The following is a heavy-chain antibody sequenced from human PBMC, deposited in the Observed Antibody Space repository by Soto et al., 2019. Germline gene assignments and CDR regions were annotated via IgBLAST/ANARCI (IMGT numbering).Heavy chain of an antibody. J-gene: IGHJ4*02. CDR2: INDSGGDT. Sequence: EVQLLESGGGLVQPGGSLRISCAASGFTLRNFAMNWVRQAPGKGLEWVSVINDSGGDTSGDAVKGRCTISRDISKNTLNLPMNRPRPEDTAVYRCAKDLTDSSGYDVDHWVQGTRVTVSS. D-gene: IGHD3-22*01. V-gene: IGHV3-23*01. CDR1: GFTLRNFA. CDR3: AKDLTDSSGYDVDH.